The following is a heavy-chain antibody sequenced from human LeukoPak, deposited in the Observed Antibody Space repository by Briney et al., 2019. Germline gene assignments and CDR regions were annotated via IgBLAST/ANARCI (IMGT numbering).Heavy chain of an antibody. Sequence: GGSLRLSCAASGFTFSDYYMSWIRQAPGKGLEWLSYISSSAISTHYADSVKGRFTISRDNAKNSLFLQMNSLRAEDTAVYHCARDFRDRSMPIEYWGQGTLVTVSS. CDR2: ISSSAIST. J-gene: IGHJ4*02. V-gene: IGHV3-11*01. D-gene: IGHD2/OR15-2a*01. CDR1: GFTFSDYY. CDR3: ARDFRDRSMPIEY.